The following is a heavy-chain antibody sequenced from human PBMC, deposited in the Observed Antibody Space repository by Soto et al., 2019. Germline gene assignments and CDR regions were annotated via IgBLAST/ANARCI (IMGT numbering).Heavy chain of an antibody. J-gene: IGHJ4*02. CDR3: ATGGYCTTTSCYNFFDY. V-gene: IGHV5-51*01. Sequence: GEPLKISCKGSGYSFATYWIGWVRQMPGKGLEWMGIIYPGDSDTRYSPSFQGQVTISADKSINTAYLQWSSLKASDTAMYYCATGGYCTTTSCYNFFDYWGQGSLVTVSS. CDR1: GYSFATYW. D-gene: IGHD2-2*02. CDR2: IYPGDSDT.